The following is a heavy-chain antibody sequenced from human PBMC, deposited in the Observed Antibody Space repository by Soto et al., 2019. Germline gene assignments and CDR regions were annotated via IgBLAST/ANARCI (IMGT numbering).Heavy chain of an antibody. CDR3: ARDELTVTTNYYYCGMDV. CDR1: GDSVSSNSAA. D-gene: IGHD4-17*01. CDR2: TYYRSKWYN. J-gene: IGHJ6*02. V-gene: IGHV6-1*01. Sequence: PSQTLSLTCAISGDSVSSNSAAWNWIRQSPSRGLEWLGRTYYRSKWYNDYAVSVKSRITINPDTSKNQFSLQLNSVTPEDTAVYYCARDELTVTTNYYYCGMDVWGQGTTVTVSS.